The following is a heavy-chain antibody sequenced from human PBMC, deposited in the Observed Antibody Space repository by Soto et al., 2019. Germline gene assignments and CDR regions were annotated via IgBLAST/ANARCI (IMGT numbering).Heavy chain of an antibody. J-gene: IGHJ4*02. CDR3: ARDLTGGPTYYDFWSGYSPVDY. D-gene: IGHD3-3*01. V-gene: IGHV1-46*03. CDR1: GYNFTSYY. Sequence: QVQLVQSGAEVKKPGASVKVSCKASGYNFTSYYMHWVRQAPGQGLEWMGIIDPSGGSTSYAQKVQGRVSMTKDTSTRSVYMDRSSVRSEETAVYYCARDLTGGPTYYDFWSGYSPVDYWGLGTLVTVSS. CDR2: IDPSGGST.